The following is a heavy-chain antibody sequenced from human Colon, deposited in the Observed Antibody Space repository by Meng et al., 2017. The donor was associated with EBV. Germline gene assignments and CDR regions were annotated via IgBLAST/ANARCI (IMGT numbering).Heavy chain of an antibody. J-gene: IGHJ4*02. CDR1: VDSLPSNSL. V-gene: IGHV4-4*02. CDR3: ARRDYGNYPLKSP. CDR2: IPHSGFP. D-gene: IGHD4/OR15-4a*01. Sequence: LPEARPGVVNDSGTLSRTCALSVDSLPSNSLCSVVRRPPGKGLEWIGQIPHSGFPTYNPSLKSRVTMSVDKSRNQFSLTLRSVTAADTAVYYCARRDYGNYPLKSPWGPGALVTVSS.